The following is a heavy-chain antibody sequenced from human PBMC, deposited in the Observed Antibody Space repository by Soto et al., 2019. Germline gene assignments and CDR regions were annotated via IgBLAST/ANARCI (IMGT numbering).Heavy chain of an antibody. CDR3: ARDLRSSSDKSLDV. CDR2: IYTSGST. J-gene: IGHJ6*02. Sequence: PSETLSLTCTVSGGSISSYYWSWIRQPAGNGLEWIGRIYTSGSTNYNPSLKSRVTMSVDTSKNQFSLKLSSVTAADTAVYYCARDLRSSSDKSLDVWGQGXTVTVYS. D-gene: IGHD6-6*01. V-gene: IGHV4-4*07. CDR1: GGSISSYY.